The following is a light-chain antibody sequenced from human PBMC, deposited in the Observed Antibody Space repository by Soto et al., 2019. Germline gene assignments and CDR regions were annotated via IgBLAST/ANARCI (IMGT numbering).Light chain of an antibody. CDR3: QQRSNWPLP. V-gene: IGKV3-11*01. Sequence: EIVLTQSPATLSLSPGERATLSCRASQSVSSYLAWYHQKPGQAPRLLIYDASNRATGIPARFSGSGSGTDFTLTISSLEPEDFAVYYCQQRSNWPLPFGQGTRLEIK. CDR1: QSVSSY. J-gene: IGKJ5*01. CDR2: DAS.